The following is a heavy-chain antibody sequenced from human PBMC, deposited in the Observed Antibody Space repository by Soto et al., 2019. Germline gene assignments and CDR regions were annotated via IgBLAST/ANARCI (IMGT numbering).Heavy chain of an antibody. V-gene: IGHV4-31*03. CDR1: GGSISSGGYY. CDR3: ARDSRVTMVRGVTRPYNWFDP. CDR2: IYYSGST. J-gene: IGHJ5*02. D-gene: IGHD3-10*01. Sequence: TLSLTCTVSGGSISSGGYYWSWIRQHPGKGLEWIGYIYYSGSTYYNPSLKSRVTISVDTSKNQFSLKLSSVTAADTAVYYCARDSRVTMVRGVTRPYNWFDPWGQGTLVTVSS.